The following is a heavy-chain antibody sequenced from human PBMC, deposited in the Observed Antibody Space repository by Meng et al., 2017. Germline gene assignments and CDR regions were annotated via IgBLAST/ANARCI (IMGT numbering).Heavy chain of an antibody. CDR3: ARGLILEQQLTWGDWFDP. J-gene: IGHJ5*02. D-gene: IGHD6-13*01. CDR2: INHSGST. Sequence: ESLSRTCGVLGGACMCQFGSWIRQPPGKGLEGIGEINHSGSTNYNPSLKSRVTISVDTSKNQFSLKLSSVTAADTAVYYCARGLILEQQLTWGDWFDPWGQGTLVTVSS. CDR1: GGACMCQF. V-gene: IGHV4-34*01.